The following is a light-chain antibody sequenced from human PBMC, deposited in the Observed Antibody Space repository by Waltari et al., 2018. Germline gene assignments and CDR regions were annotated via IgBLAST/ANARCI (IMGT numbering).Light chain of an antibody. CDR2: AAS. J-gene: IGKJ1*01. V-gene: IGKV1-6*01. CDR3: LQDYNYPRT. CDR1: QDIRNE. Sequence: AIQMTQSPSSLSASVGDRVTITCRASQDIRNELGWYQQKPGKAPKLLIYAASTLQSWVPSRFSGSGSGTDFTLTISSLQPEDFATYYCLQDYNYPRTFGQGTKVEIK.